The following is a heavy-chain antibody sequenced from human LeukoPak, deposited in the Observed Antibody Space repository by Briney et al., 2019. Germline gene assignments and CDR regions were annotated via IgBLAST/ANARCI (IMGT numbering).Heavy chain of an antibody. V-gene: IGHV1-8*01. J-gene: IGHJ4*02. D-gene: IGHD6-13*01. CDR2: MNPNSGNT. CDR1: GYTFTTYD. CDR3: ARIAAPGNRRLNF. Sequence: ASVKVSCEASGYTFTTYDINWVRQAAGQGLEWMGWMNPNSGNTGNAQKFQGRVTMTRNTSISTVYMELTSLTSEDTAVYFCARIAAPGNRRLNFWGQGTLATVSS.